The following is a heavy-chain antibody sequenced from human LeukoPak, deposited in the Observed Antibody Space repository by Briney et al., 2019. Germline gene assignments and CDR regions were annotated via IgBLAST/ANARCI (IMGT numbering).Heavy chain of an antibody. CDR1: GFTFSAYA. Sequence: GRSLRLSCAASGFTFSAYAMHWVRQAPGTGLEWVTLISYDGSNKFYADSVKGRFTISRDNSKNTLHLQMNSLRGEDTAVYYCARDRYDSGRGGMDVWGQGTTVTVSS. CDR3: ARDRYDSGRGGMDV. J-gene: IGHJ6*02. D-gene: IGHD3-10*01. CDR2: ISYDGSNK. V-gene: IGHV3-30-3*01.